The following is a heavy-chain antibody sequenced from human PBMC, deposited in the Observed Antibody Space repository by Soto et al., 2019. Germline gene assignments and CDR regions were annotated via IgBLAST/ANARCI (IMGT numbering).Heavy chain of an antibody. V-gene: IGHV4-4*07. D-gene: IGHD4-17*01. CDR3: SRDRKQNGDSLPDYYYGMDV. J-gene: IGHJ6*02. Sequence: ASETLSLTCTVYGGSISSYYWSWIRQPAGKGLEWIGRIYASGGTNYNPSLKSRVTMSADTSKNQLSLRLSSVTAADTAVYYCSRDRKQNGDSLPDYYYGMDVWGQGTTVTVSS. CDR2: IYASGGT. CDR1: GGSISSYY.